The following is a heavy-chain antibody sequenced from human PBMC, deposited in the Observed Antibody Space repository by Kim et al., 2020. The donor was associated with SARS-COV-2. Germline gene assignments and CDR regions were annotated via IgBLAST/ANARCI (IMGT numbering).Heavy chain of an antibody. J-gene: IGHJ4*02. V-gene: IGHV5-51*01. D-gene: IGHD6-13*01. Sequence: GESLKISCKGSGYSFTSYWIGWVRQMPGKGLEWMGIIYRDSDTRYSPSFQGQVTISADKSISTAYLQWSSLKASDTAMYYCARRGGSSWYEAGVYYFDYWGQGTLVTVSS. CDR3: ARRGGSSWYEAGVYYFDY. CDR2: IYRDSDT. CDR1: GYSFTSYW.